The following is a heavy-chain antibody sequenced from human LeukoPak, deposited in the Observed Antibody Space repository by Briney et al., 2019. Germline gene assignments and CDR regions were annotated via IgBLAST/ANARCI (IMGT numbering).Heavy chain of an antibody. J-gene: IGHJ4*02. CDR2: IKSKTDGETK. Sequence: EGSLRLSCAASGFTFSNAWMSWVRQAPGKGLEWVGRIKSKTDGETKDYAAPVKGRFIVSRDDSKSTVYLQMDSLKTEDTAIYYCTTGLLWFGELGYWGQGTLVTVSS. CDR1: GFTFSNAW. CDR3: TTGLLWFGELGY. V-gene: IGHV3-15*01. D-gene: IGHD3-10*01.